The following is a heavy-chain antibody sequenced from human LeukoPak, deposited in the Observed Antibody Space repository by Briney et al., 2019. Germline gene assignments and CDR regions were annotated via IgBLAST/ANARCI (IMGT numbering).Heavy chain of an antibody. CDR3: ARNREFGEYYFDF. CDR1: GGSISNYY. Sequence: SETLSLTCTVSGGSISNYYWSWIRQPPGKGLEWIAYIHYSGHTNYNPSLKSRVTISLDTSKNQFSLRLTSVTAADTAVYYCARNREFGEYYFDFWGQGTLVTVSS. D-gene: IGHD4-17*01. CDR2: IHYSGHT. J-gene: IGHJ4*02. V-gene: IGHV4-59*12.